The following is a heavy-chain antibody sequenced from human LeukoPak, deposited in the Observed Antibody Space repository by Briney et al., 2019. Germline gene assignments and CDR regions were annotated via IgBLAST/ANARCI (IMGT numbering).Heavy chain of an antibody. CDR1: GFTFSSYA. D-gene: IGHD6-19*01. J-gene: IGHJ4*02. Sequence: PGGSLRLSCAASGFTFSSYAMSWVRQAPGKGLEWVSYISGSSVTTHYADSVKGRFTISRDNSKNTLYLQMNSLRADDTAVYYCAKAFIAVAAPFDYWGQGTLVTVSS. CDR3: AKAFIAVAAPFDY. CDR2: ISGSSVTT. V-gene: IGHV3-23*01.